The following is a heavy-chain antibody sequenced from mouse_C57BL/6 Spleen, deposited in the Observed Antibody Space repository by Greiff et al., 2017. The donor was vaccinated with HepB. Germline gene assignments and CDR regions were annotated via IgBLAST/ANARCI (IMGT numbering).Heavy chain of an antibody. V-gene: IGHV1-69*01. CDR1: GYTFTSYW. D-gene: IGHD2-4*01. CDR2: IDPSDSYT. J-gene: IGHJ4*01. CDR3: ARGGYDYDDGAMDY. Sequence: QVQLKQPGAELVMPGASVKLSCKASGYTFTSYWMHWVKQRPGQGLEWIGEIDPSDSYTNYNQKFKGKSTLTVDKSSSTAYMQLSSLTSEDSAVYYCARGGYDYDDGAMDYWGQGTSVTVSS.